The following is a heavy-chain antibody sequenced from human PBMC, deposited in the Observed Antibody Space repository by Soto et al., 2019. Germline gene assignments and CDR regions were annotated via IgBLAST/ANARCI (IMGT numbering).Heavy chain of an antibody. V-gene: IGHV4-61*01. J-gene: IGHJ5*02. D-gene: IGHD4-17*01. CDR2: IYYSGST. CDR3: ARDHLDDYGDYDWFDP. CDR1: GGSVSSGIYY. Sequence: SETLSLTCTVSGGSVSSGIYYWSWIRQPPGKGLEWIGYIYYSGSTNYNPSLKSRVTISVDTSKNQFSLKLSSVTAADTAVYYCARDHLDDYGDYDWFDPWGQGTLVTVSS.